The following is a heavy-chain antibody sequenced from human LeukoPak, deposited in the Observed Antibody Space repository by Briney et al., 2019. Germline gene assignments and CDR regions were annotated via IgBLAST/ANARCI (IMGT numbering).Heavy chain of an antibody. D-gene: IGHD2-21*02. V-gene: IGHV4-59*01. J-gene: IGHJ5*02. CDR1: GGSICSYY. Sequence: SETLSLTCTVSGGSICSYYWSWIRQPPAKGLEWIGYICYSGRTNYNPSLKSRVTISVDTSKNQFSLNLRSVTAADTAVYYCGRDAEHCSGSDCPRWFDPWGQGTLVTVSS. CDR3: GRDAEHCSGSDCPRWFDP. CDR2: ICYSGRT.